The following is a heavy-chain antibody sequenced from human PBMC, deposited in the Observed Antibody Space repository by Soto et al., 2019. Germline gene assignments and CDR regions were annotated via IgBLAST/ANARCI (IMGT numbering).Heavy chain of an antibody. CDR3: ASRTSVFGVFAMGGLDV. V-gene: IGHV1-69*14. D-gene: IGHD3-3*01. Sequence: QVQLVQSGAELKKPGSSVRVSCQASGGTFSSYSVNWVRQAPGQGLEWMGGIIPIFPTADHAQRFQGRVTITADKSTNTAYMELSSLRADDTAVYYCASRTSVFGVFAMGGLDVWGQGTTVTVSS. CDR2: IIPIFPTA. CDR1: GGTFSSYS. J-gene: IGHJ6*01.